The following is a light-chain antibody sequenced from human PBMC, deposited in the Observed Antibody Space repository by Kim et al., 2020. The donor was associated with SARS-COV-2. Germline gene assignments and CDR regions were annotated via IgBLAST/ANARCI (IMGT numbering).Light chain of an antibody. CDR3: QSNDSTLGGFWV. CDR1: SSNIGADFD. CDR2: GNT. Sequence: QSVLTQPPSVSGAPGQTVTISCTGTSSNIGADFDVHWYQQLPGTAPKLLIYGNTNRPSGVPERFSGSKSGTSASLAITGLQAEDEADYYCQSNDSTLGGFWVFGGGTKLTVL. J-gene: IGLJ3*02. V-gene: IGLV1-40*01.